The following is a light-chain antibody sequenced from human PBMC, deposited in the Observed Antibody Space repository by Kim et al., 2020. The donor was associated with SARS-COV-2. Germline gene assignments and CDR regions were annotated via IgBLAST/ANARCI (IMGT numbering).Light chain of an antibody. V-gene: IGKV3-15*01. CDR3: HQYNNWPPLT. CDR2: SAS. Sequence: PGERATLSCRASQSVSSDLAWYQHKPGQAPRLLIFSASTRATGIPARFSGSGSGTEFTLTISSLQSEDSAVYYCHQYNNWPPLTFGGGTKVDIK. CDR1: QSVSSD. J-gene: IGKJ4*01.